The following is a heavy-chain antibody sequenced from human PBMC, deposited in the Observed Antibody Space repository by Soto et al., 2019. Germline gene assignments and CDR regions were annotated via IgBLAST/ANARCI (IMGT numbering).Heavy chain of an antibody. V-gene: IGHV3-13*01. CDR1: GFTFSNYA. CDR2: ISSAGDT. CDR3: SRWNDASSGYFYDDWDFDL. J-gene: IGHJ2*01. Sequence: EVQLLESGGALGQPGGSPRLSCAASGFTFSNYALTWVRQAPGKGLGWVSAISSAGDTYYPGSVKGRFTMSKESAKNSLDLQMNSLRDGDAAVYYCSRWNDASSGYFYDDWDFDLWGRGTLVTVSS. D-gene: IGHD3-22*01.